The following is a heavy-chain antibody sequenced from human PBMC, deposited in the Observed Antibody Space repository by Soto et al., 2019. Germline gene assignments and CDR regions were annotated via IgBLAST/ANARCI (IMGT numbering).Heavy chain of an antibody. CDR2: VYSTGST. Sequence: PSETLSLTCAVYGGSFSGYFWSWIRQPPGEGLEWLGYVYSTGSTYYNPSLKSRISMSVDTSKNQFSLILSSVSAAGTAVYYCARDAIRGSAAMETYWGLGTLVTVSS. CDR1: GGSFSGYF. CDR3: ARDAIRGSAAMETY. D-gene: IGHD3-3*01. J-gene: IGHJ4*02. V-gene: IGHV4-4*08.